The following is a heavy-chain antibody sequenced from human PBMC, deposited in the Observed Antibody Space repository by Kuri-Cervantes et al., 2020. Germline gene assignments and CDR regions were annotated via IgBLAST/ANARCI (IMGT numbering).Heavy chain of an antibody. J-gene: IGHJ5*02. Sequence: ASVKVSCKASGYTFTSYCMHWVRQAPGQGLEWMGIINPSGGSTSYAQKCQGRVTMTRDTSTSTVYMELSSLRSDDTAVYYCARVLNNWNYGRPVNWFDPWGQGTLVTVSS. CDR2: INPSGGST. D-gene: IGHD1-7*01. CDR1: GYTFTSYC. CDR3: ARVLNNWNYGRPVNWFDP. V-gene: IGHV1-46*01.